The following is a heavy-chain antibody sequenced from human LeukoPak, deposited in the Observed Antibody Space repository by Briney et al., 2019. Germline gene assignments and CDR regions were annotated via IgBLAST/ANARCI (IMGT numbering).Heavy chain of an antibody. V-gene: IGHV4-39*07. CDR3: AREGDSSPGAFDI. CDR1: GGSIRSSSYY. D-gene: IGHD6-13*01. J-gene: IGHJ3*02. CDR2: IYYSGST. Sequence: PSETLSLTCTVSGGSIRSSSYYWGWIRQPPGKGLEWIGSIYYSGSTYYNPSLKSRVTISVDTSKNQFSLKLSSVTAADTAVYYCAREGDSSPGAFDIWGQGTMVTVSS.